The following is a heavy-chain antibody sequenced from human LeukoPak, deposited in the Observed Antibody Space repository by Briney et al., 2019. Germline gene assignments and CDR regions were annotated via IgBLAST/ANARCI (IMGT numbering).Heavy chain of an antibody. Sequence: GGSLRLSCAASGFTFSTCPVSRVRQAPGPGLKCVSAISSSGDNRHYADSVKGRFTTSRDNSKNTLYLQMTSLRADDTTVYYCARAQDDTRNDLVDRSWDHWGQGTLVTVSS. V-gene: IGHV3-23*01. CDR1: GFTFSTCP. D-gene: IGHD1-1*01. J-gene: IGHJ4*02. CDR2: ISSSGDNR. CDR3: ARAQDDTRNDLVDRSWDH.